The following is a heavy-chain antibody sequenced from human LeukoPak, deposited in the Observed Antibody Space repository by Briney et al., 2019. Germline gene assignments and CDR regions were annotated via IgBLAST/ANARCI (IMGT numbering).Heavy chain of an antibody. Sequence: TGGSLRLSCAASGFTFSDYAMNWVRQAPGKGLEWVSSISSGGSYISYADSVKGRFTVSRGNAKDSLFLQMRSLRDEDTAVYYCARGPALYCTSSSCLDGVDWGQGTLVSVPS. CDR2: ISSGGSYI. J-gene: IGHJ4*02. CDR3: ARGPALYCTSSSCLDGVD. CDR1: GFTFSDYA. D-gene: IGHD2-2*01. V-gene: IGHV3-21*01.